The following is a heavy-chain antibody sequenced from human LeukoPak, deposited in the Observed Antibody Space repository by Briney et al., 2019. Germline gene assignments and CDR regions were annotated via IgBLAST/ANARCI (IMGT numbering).Heavy chain of an antibody. CDR2: IYYSGST. V-gene: IGHV4-39*07. D-gene: IGHD2-21*02. CDR1: GGSISSSSYY. J-gene: IGHJ5*02. Sequence: SETLSLTCTVSGGSISSSSYYWGWIRQPPGKGLEWIGSIYYSGSTYYNPSLKSRVTISVDTSKNQFSLKLSSVTAADTAVYYCARAYCGGDCYFANWFDPWGQGTLVTVSS. CDR3: ARAYCGGDCYFANWFDP.